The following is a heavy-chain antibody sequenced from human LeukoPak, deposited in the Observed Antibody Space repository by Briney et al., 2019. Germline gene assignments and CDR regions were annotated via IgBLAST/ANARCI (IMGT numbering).Heavy chain of an antibody. Sequence: ASVKVSCKASGYTFTGYYMHWVRQAPGQGLEWMGWINPNSGGTNYAQKFQGRVTMTRDTSISTAYMELSRLRSDDTAVYYCARGNIVVVPAAIGSSTESDWGQGTLDTVSS. D-gene: IGHD2-2*01. CDR3: ARGNIVVVPAAIGSSTESD. J-gene: IGHJ4*02. CDR2: INPNSGGT. CDR1: GYTFTGYY. V-gene: IGHV1-2*02.